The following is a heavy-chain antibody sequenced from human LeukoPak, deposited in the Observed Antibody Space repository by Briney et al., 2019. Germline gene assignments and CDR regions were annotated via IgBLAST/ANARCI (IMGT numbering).Heavy chain of an antibody. CDR2: ISGSGGST. Sequence: GGSLRLSCAASGFTFSSYAMSWVRQAPGKGLEWVSAISGSGGSTYYADSVKGRFTTSRDNSKNTLYLQMNSLRAEDTAVYYCAKYYYGSGSYYNVKLYNWFDPWGQGTLVTVSS. V-gene: IGHV3-23*01. CDR3: AKYYYGSGSYYNVKLYNWFDP. J-gene: IGHJ5*02. D-gene: IGHD3-10*01. CDR1: GFTFSSYA.